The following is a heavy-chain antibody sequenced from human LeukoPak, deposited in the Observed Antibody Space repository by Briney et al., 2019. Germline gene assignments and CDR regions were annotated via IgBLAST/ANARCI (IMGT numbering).Heavy chain of an antibody. CDR3: AKAFSGWYCVDY. D-gene: IGHD6-19*01. V-gene: IGHV3-7*01. CDR2: IKQGGSEK. CDR1: GFIFSNYW. J-gene: IGHJ4*02. Sequence: GGSLRLSCAASGFIFSNYWMSWVRQAPGKGLEWVANIKQGGSEKYYVDSVKGRFTISRDNSKNTLYLQMNSLRAEDTAVYYCAKAFSGWYCVDYWGQGTLVTVSS.